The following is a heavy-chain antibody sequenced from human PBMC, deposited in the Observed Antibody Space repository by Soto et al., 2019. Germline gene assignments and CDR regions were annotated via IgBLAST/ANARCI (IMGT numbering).Heavy chain of an antibody. Sequence: QVQLVESGGGVVQPGRSLRLSCAASGFTFSSYGMHWVRQAPGKGLEWVAVMSWDGSDEFYEETVKGRFTVSRDNSRNTLYLQMNSLRPDDTAVYYWAKEGCSGGICYGFDYWGQGTRVTVSS. CDR2: MSWDGSDE. D-gene: IGHD2-15*01. J-gene: IGHJ4*02. V-gene: IGHV3-30*18. CDR1: GFTFSSYG. CDR3: AKEGCSGGICYGFDY.